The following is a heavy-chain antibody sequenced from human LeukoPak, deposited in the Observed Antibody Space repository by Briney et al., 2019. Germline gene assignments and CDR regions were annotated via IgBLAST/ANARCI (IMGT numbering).Heavy chain of an antibody. CDR2: ISNSGGNT. D-gene: IGHD4-17*01. J-gene: IGHJ6*02. CDR1: GFTFSTYA. Sequence: GGSLRLSCAASGFTFSTYAMSWVRQAPGKGLEWVSAISNSGGNTYYADSVKGRFTISRDNSKNTLYLQMNSLRAEDTAVYYCAKTLGDYVGYYYYGLDVWGQGTTVTVSS. V-gene: IGHV3-23*01. CDR3: AKTLGDYVGYYYYGLDV.